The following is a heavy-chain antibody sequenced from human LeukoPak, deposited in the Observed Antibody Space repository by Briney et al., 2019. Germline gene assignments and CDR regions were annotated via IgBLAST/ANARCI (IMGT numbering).Heavy chain of an antibody. CDR2: ISGSGGST. CDR1: GFTFSSYA. V-gene: IGHV3-23*01. J-gene: IGHJ6*02. CDR3: ARDAVPHLYYYYYGMDV. Sequence: PGGSLRLSCAASGFTFSSYAMSWVRQAPGKGLEWVSAISGSGGSTYYADSVKGRFTISRDNSKNTLYLQMNSLRAEDTAVYYCARDAVPHLYYYYYGMDVWGQGTTVTVSS.